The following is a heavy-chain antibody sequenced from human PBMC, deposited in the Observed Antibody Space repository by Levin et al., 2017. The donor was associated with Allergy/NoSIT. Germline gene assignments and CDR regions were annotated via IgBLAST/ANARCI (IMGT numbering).Heavy chain of an antibody. V-gene: IGHV3-30*09. CDR2: MSDDGTTK. J-gene: IGHJ4*02. CDR1: GFSFSTYV. CDR3: TRLDY. D-gene: IGHD6-25*01. Sequence: GESLRLSCVASGFSFSTYVFHWVRQAPGKGLEWVAVMSDDGTTKFYADSVKGRFAISRDNSKNTVYLHMKSLRTDDSAVYYCTRLDYWGRGTLVAVSS.